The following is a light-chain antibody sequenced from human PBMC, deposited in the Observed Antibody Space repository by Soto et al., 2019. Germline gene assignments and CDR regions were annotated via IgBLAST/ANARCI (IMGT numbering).Light chain of an antibody. CDR2: DVS. J-gene: IGKJ4*01. CDR1: QSVSNY. CDR3: QHRVNWPT. Sequence: EIVLTQSPATLSLSPGERATLSCRASQSVSNYLGWYQQNSGQAPRLLISDVSKRATGIPARFSGSGSGTDFTLTISSLEPEDFAVYYCQHRVNWPTFGGGTKVEIK. V-gene: IGKV3-11*01.